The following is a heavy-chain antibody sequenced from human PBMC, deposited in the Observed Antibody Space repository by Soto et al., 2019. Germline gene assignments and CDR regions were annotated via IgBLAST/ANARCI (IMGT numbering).Heavy chain of an antibody. V-gene: IGHV4-59*11. Sequence: SETLSLTCTVSGGSISGHYWIWIRQPPGKGLEWIGYIFYSGSTNYNPSLKSRVTISVDTSNNQFSLNLYSVTAADTAVYYCARVGSSGWSPDYWGQGTLVTVS. J-gene: IGHJ4*02. CDR1: GGSISGHY. D-gene: IGHD6-19*01. CDR2: IFYSGST. CDR3: ARVGSSGWSPDY.